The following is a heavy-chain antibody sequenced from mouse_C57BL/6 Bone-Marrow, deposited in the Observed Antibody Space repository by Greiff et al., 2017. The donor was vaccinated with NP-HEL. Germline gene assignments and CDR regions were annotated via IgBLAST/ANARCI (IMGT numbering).Heavy chain of an antibody. CDR2: ISYDGSN. Sequence: EVQLQESGPGLVKPSQSLSLTCSVTGYSITSGYYWNWIRQFPGNKLEWMGYISYDGSNNYNPSLKNRISITRDTYKNPFFLTLNSVTTEDTATYYCARDGSSHYFDYWGQGTTLTVSS. CDR1: GYSITSGYY. V-gene: IGHV3-6*01. J-gene: IGHJ2*01. CDR3: ARDGSSHYFDY. D-gene: IGHD1-1*01.